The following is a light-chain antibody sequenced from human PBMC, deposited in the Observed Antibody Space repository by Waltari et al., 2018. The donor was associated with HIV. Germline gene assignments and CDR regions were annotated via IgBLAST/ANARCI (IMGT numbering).Light chain of an antibody. Sequence: QVVLTQSPSASASLGASVKLTCTLSSGYSNHAIAWHQQPSEKGPRYLMKINSDGSHNKGDGIPDRFSGSSSGAERYLTISSLQSEDEADYYCLTWDTGIGVFGGGTKLTVL. V-gene: IGLV4-69*01. CDR3: LTWDTGIGV. CDR2: INSDGSH. CDR1: SGYSNHA. J-gene: IGLJ2*01.